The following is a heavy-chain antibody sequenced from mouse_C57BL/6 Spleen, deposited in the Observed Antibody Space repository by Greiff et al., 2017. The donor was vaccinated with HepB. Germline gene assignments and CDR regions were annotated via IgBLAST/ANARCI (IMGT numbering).Heavy chain of an antibody. J-gene: IGHJ3*01. CDR1: GYTFTSYW. V-gene: IGHV1-50*01. D-gene: IGHD1-1*01. CDR3: ARDPTGPFAY. CDR2: IDPSDSYT. Sequence: QVQLQQPGAELVKPGASVKLSCKASGYTFTSYWMQWVKQRPGQGLEWIGEIDPSDSYTNYNQKFKGKATLTVDTSSSTAYMQLSSLTSEDSAVYYCARDPTGPFAYWGQGTLVTVSA.